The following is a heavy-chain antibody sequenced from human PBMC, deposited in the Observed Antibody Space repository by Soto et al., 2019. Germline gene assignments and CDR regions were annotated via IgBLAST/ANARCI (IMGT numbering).Heavy chain of an antibody. V-gene: IGHV4-34*01. CDR2: INRSGST. CDR1: GGSFSGYY. Sequence: QVQLQQWGAGLLKPSETLSLTCAVYGGSFSGYYWTWIRQPPGTGLEWIGEINRSGSTNYNPSLKDRVTISVDTSKSQFSLKLTSVSAADTAVYYCARYKIAGLFDYWGQGTLVTVSS. J-gene: IGHJ4*02. D-gene: IGHD2-21*01. CDR3: ARYKIAGLFDY.